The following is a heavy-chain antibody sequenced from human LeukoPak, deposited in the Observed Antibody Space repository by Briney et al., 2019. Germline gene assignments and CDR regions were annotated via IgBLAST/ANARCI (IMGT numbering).Heavy chain of an antibody. Sequence: SETLSLTCTVSGGSISSYYWSWIRQPPGKGLEWIGYIYYSGSTYYNPSLKSRVTISVDTSKKQFSLKLSSVTAADTAVYYCARHQGSFDYWGQGTLVTVSS. D-gene: IGHD6-6*01. CDR3: ARHQGSFDY. J-gene: IGHJ4*02. CDR1: GGSISSYY. V-gene: IGHV4-59*08. CDR2: IYYSGST.